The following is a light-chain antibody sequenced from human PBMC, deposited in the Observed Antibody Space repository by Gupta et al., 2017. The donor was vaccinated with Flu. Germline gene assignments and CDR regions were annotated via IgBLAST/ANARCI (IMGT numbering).Light chain of an antibody. CDR3: QQYCSSTYT. Sequence: EIVLTQSRGTLSLSPGARATLSCRASPSCGSNHLTWYQQKPDQAPRLLIYEASSMATCIPDRLSGSGSGTDFTLTIRRLEPEDFSVNYCQQYCSSTYTFGQGTKLEIK. J-gene: IGKJ2*01. CDR1: PSCGSNH. V-gene: IGKV3-20*01. CDR2: EAS.